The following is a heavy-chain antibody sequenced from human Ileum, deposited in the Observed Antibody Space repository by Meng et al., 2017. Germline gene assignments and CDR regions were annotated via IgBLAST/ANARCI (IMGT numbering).Heavy chain of an antibody. D-gene: IGHD2-15*01. CDR3: ARERQTSGKDY. V-gene: IGHV1-3*04. CDR1: GYTFTNYA. CDR2: INTDNGET. Sequence: QVQLVQSGAEVKKPGASVKVSCKASGYTFTNYAIQWVRQATGQRLEWVGWINTDNGETTYSQNFQDRVTLNRDTSAGTVYMYLNSLISEDTAIYYCARERQTSGKDYWGQGTLVTVSS. J-gene: IGHJ4*02.